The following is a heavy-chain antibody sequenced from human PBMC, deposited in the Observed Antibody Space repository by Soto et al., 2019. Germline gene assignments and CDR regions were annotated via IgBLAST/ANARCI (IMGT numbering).Heavy chain of an antibody. J-gene: IGHJ6*02. V-gene: IGHV1-69*13. CDR2: FIPIFGTP. D-gene: IGHD3-22*01. Sequence: SVKVSCKASGDSFRRYSLSWVRQAPGQGLEWIGGFIPIFGTPNYAQKFQGRLTISADESTSTVSMDLSSLRSEDTAVYYCAWARGVVDNYYYYGMDVWGQGTTVTVSS. CDR3: AWARGVVDNYYYYGMDV. CDR1: GDSFRRYS.